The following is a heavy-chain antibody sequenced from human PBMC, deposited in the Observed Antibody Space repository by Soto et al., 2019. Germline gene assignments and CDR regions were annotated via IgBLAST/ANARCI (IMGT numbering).Heavy chain of an antibody. D-gene: IGHD3-22*01. V-gene: IGHV4-59*01. Sequence: SSETLSLTCTVSGGSISSYYWSWIRQPPGKGLEWIGYIYYSGSTNYNPSLKSRVTISVDTSKNQFSLKLSSVTAAGTAVYYCARITYYYDSSGSLLGWFDPWGQGTLVTVS. CDR3: ARITYYYDSSGSLLGWFDP. CDR1: GGSISSYY. J-gene: IGHJ5*02. CDR2: IYYSGST.